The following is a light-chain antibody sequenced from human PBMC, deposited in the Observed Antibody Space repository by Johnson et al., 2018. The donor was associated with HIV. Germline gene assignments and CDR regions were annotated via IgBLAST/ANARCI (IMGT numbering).Light chain of an antibody. Sequence: QSVLTQPPSVSAAPGQKVTISCSGSSSNVGNNYVSWYQHLPRTAPKLLIYDNNKRPSGIPDRFSGSRSGTSATLGITGLQTGDEADYYCGTWDSSLSAEVFGTGTKVTVL. CDR1: SSNVGNNY. V-gene: IGLV1-51*01. CDR2: DNN. J-gene: IGLJ1*01. CDR3: GTWDSSLSAEV.